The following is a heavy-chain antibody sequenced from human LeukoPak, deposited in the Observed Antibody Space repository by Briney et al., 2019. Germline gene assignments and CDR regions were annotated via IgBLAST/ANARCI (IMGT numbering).Heavy chain of an antibody. CDR2: SKNKANSHTT. CDR1: GFSFSTYS. D-gene: IGHD3-10*01. CDR3: ARLNPGDFDY. V-gene: IGHV3-72*01. Sequence: GGSLRLSCEASGFSFSTYSMNWVRQAPGKGLEWVGRSKNKANSHTTEYAASVKGRFTISRDDSKNLLYLQMNSLKTEDTAVYYCARLNPGDFDYWGQGTLVTVSS. J-gene: IGHJ4*02.